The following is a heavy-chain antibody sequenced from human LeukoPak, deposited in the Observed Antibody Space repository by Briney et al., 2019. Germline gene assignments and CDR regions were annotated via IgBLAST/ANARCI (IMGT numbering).Heavy chain of an antibody. J-gene: IGHJ4*02. D-gene: IGHD6-19*01. CDR2: ISDTGGST. Sequence: GGSLRLSCAASGFTSSSYVMNWVRQAPGKGLEWVSAISDTGGSTYYADSVRGRFTISRDNSKNTLYLQMNSLRAEDTAVYYCAKGSSGWDFDYWGQGTLVTVSS. V-gene: IGHV3-23*01. CDR3: AKGSSGWDFDY. CDR1: GFTSSSYV.